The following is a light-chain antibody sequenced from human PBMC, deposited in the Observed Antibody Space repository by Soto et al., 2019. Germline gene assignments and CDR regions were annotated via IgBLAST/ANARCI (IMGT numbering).Light chain of an antibody. J-gene: IGKJ4*01. V-gene: IGKV3-20*01. Sequence: EIVLTQSPGNLSLSPGERATLSCRASQSVSSSYLAWYQQKPGQAPRLLIYGGSSRATGIPDRFSGSGSATDFTLTISRLEPEDFAVYYCQQYGSSPLTFGGGTKVEIK. CDR1: QSVSSSY. CDR2: GGS. CDR3: QQYGSSPLT.